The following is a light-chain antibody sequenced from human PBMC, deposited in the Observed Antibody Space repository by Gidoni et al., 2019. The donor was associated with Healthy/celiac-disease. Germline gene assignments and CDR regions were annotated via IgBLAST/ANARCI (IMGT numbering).Light chain of an antibody. V-gene: IGKV3-11*01. J-gene: IGKJ5*01. CDR2: DAS. CDR3: QRCSNRPIT. CDR1: HIVSYF. Sequence: PATLSLAPEESATTSRVASHIVSYFLSCHQQQPDEPPLLLFYDASNRATGIPAICGGSGSGTFFLITISRLEPDFLAVYFCQRCSNRPITFGQGTRLEIK.